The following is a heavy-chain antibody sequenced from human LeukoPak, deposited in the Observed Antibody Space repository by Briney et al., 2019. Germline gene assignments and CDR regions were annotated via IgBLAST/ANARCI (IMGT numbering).Heavy chain of an antibody. CDR2: INHSGST. J-gene: IGHJ4*02. Sequence: SETLSLTCAVYGGSFSGYYWSWIRQPPGKGLEWIGEINHSGSTNYNPSLKSRVTISVDTSNNQFSLKLSSVTAADTAVYYCARGHQGGAAAGRGYYFDYWGQGTLVTVSS. D-gene: IGHD6-13*01. CDR3: ARGHQGGAAAGRGYYFDY. V-gene: IGHV4-34*01. CDR1: GGSFSGYY.